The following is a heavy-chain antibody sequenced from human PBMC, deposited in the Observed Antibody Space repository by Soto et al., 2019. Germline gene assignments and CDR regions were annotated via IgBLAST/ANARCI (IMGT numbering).Heavy chain of an antibody. D-gene: IGHD3-10*01. CDR3: ARDPNYYGSGRGHWFDP. CDR1: GDSTSGFY. J-gene: IGHJ5*02. Sequence: QVQLQESGPGLVKPSETLSLTCTVSGDSTSGFYWSWIRQPPGKELEWIGYIYYTGTTKYNPSLKGRVTISLDTSKNQFSMKLTSVTAADTAMYYCARDPNYYGSGRGHWFDPWGQGILVTVPS. V-gene: IGHV4-59*01. CDR2: IYYTGTT.